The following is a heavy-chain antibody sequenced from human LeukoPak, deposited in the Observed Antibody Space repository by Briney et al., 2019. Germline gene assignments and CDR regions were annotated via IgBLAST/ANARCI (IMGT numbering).Heavy chain of an antibody. V-gene: IGHV3-7*01. D-gene: IGHD3-3*01. CDR2: IKQDGSEK. Sequence: GGSLRLSCAASGFTFSSYWMSWVRQAPGKGLEWVANIKQDGSEKYYVDSVKGRFTISRDNAKNSLYLQMNSLRAEDTAVYYCARVMVHDFWNPRDASDIWGQGAMVTVSS. CDR1: GFTFSSYW. CDR3: ARVMVHDFWNPRDASDI. J-gene: IGHJ3*02.